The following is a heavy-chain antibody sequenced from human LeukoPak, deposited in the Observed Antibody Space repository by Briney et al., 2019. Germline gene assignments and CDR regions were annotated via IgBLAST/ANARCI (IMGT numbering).Heavy chain of an antibody. Sequence: PSETLSLTCTVSGGSISSSSYYWGWIRQPPGKGLEWIGSIYYSGSTYYNPSLKSRVPISVATSKHQFSLKLSSVTAADTAVYYCASGPVYCSSTSCYQMPFDPWGQGTLVTVSS. CDR3: ASGPVYCSSTSCYQMPFDP. D-gene: IGHD2-2*01. CDR1: GGSISSSSYY. V-gene: IGHV4-39*07. CDR2: IYYSGST. J-gene: IGHJ5*02.